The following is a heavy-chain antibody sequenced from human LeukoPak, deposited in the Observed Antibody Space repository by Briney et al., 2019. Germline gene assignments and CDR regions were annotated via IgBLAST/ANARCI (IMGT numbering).Heavy chain of an antibody. D-gene: IGHD6-13*01. CDR3: ARGPYGLAAVYYFDY. J-gene: IGHJ4*02. Sequence: SETLSLTCTVSGGSISSSSYYWGWIRQPPGKGLEWIGSIYYSGSTYYNPSLKSRVTISVDTSKNQFSLKLSSVTAADTAVYYCARGPYGLAAVYYFDYWGQGTLVTVSS. CDR1: GGSISSSSYY. CDR2: IYYSGST. V-gene: IGHV4-39*07.